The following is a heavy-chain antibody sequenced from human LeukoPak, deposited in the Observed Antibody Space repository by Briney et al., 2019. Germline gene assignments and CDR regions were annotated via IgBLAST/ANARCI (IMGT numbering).Heavy chain of an antibody. D-gene: IGHD3-16*02. V-gene: IGHV3-33*01. J-gene: IGHJ3*02. CDR1: GFTFSSYG. CDR3: ARDSSKGGYTQDAFDI. Sequence: GGSLRLSCAASGFTFSSYGMHWVRQAPGKGLEWVAVIWYDGSNKYYADSVKGRFTISRDNSKNTLYLQMNSLRAEDTAVYYCARDSSKGGYTQDAFDIWGQGTMVTVSS. CDR2: IWYDGSNK.